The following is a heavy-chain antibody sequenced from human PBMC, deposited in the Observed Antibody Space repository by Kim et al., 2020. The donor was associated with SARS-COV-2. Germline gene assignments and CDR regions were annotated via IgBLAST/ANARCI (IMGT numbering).Heavy chain of an antibody. V-gene: IGHV1-3*01. J-gene: IGHJ4*02. Sequence: ASVKVSCKASGYTFTSYAMHWVRQAPGQRLEWMGWINAGNGNTKYSQKFQGRVTITRDTSASTAYMELSSLRSEDTAVYYCARGPSFRSGSYYRTYFDYWGQGTLVTVSS. D-gene: IGHD1-26*01. CDR3: ARGPSFRSGSYYRTYFDY. CDR1: GYTFTSYA. CDR2: INAGNGNT.